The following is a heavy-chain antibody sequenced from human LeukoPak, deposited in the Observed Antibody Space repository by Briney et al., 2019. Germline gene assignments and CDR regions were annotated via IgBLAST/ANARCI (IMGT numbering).Heavy chain of an antibody. J-gene: IGHJ6*02. V-gene: IGHV3-53*05. CDR1: GFTVSSNY. CDR3: VKDSAGSCYSCYNYGMDV. D-gene: IGHD2-15*01. Sequence: PGGSLRLSCAASGFTVSSNYMSWVRQAPGKGLEWVSVIYSGGSTYYADSVKGRFTISRDNSKNTLYLQMNSLRTEDTAVYYCVKDSAGSCYSCYNYGMDVWGQGTTVTVSS. CDR2: IYSGGST.